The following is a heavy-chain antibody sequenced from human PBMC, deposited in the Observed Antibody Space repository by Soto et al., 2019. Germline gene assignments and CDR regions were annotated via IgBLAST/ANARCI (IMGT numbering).Heavy chain of an antibody. CDR3: AKTSREIAVAGQFDY. V-gene: IGHV3-30*18. J-gene: IGHJ4*02. D-gene: IGHD6-19*01. CDR2: ISYDGSNK. Sequence: PGGSLRLSCAASGFTFSSYGMHWVRQAPGKGLEWVAVISYDGSNKYYADSVKGRFTISRDNSKNTLYLQMNSLRAEDTAVYYCAKTSREIAVAGQFDYWGQGTLVTVSS. CDR1: GFTFSSYG.